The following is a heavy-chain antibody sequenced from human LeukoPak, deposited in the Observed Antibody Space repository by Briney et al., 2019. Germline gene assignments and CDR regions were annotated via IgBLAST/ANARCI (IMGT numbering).Heavy chain of an antibody. D-gene: IGHD6-13*01. CDR1: GASISSHY. CDR3: ARKGSSWYYFDY. CDR2: IHYSGST. Sequence: SETLSLTCTVSGASISSHYWSWIRQPPGKGLEWIGYIHYSGSTNYNPSLKSRVTISIDTSKNQFSLNLSSVTAADTAVYYCARKGSSWYYFDYWGQGTLVTVSS. J-gene: IGHJ4*02. V-gene: IGHV4-59*08.